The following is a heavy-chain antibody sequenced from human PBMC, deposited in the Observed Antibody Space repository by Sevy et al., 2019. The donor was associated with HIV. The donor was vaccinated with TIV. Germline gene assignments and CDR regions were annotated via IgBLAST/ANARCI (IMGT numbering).Heavy chain of an antibody. CDR2: INPSGGST. J-gene: IGHJ5*02. V-gene: IGHV1-46*03. CDR3: AREGSSSSKGNWFDP. Sequence: ASVKVSCKASGYTFTSYYMHWVRQAPGQGLEWMGIINPSGGSTSYAQKFQGRVTMTRDTSTNTVYMELSSLRSEDTAVYYCAREGSSSSKGNWFDPWGQGTLVTVSS. CDR1: GYTFTSYY. D-gene: IGHD6-6*01.